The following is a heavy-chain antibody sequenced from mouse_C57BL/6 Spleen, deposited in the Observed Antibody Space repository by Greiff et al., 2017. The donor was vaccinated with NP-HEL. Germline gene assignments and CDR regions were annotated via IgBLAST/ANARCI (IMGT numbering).Heavy chain of an antibody. CDR3: ARGAYYSNLYYFDY. J-gene: IGHJ2*01. V-gene: IGHV1-52*01. D-gene: IGHD2-5*01. Sequence: QVQLQQPGAELVRPGSSVKLSCKASGYTFTSYWMHWVKQRPIQGLEWIGNIDPSDSETHYNQKFKDKATLTVDKSSSTAYMQLSSLTSEDSAVYYCARGAYYSNLYYFDYWGQGTTLTVSS. CDR2: IDPSDSET. CDR1: GYTFTSYW.